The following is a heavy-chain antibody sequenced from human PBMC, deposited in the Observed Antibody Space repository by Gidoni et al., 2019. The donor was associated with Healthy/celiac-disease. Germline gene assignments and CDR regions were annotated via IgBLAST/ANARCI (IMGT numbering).Heavy chain of an antibody. CDR3: ARDIRRAYDSSGYYFGAFDI. D-gene: IGHD3-22*01. V-gene: IGHV3-33*01. CDR2: IWYDGSNK. CDR1: GFPFSSYG. Sequence: QVQLVESGGGVVQPGRSLRLSCSASGFPFSSYGMHWVRQAPGKGLEWVAVIWYDGSNKYYADSVKGRFTISRDNSKNTLYLQMNSLRAEDTAVYYCARDIRRAYDSSGYYFGAFDIWGQGTMVTVSS. J-gene: IGHJ3*02.